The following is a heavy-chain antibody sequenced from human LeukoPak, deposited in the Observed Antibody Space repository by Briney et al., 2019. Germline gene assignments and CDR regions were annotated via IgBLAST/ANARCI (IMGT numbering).Heavy chain of an antibody. CDR1: GGSISSYY. J-gene: IGHJ5*02. CDR2: INYSGST. Sequence: SETLSLTCTVSGGSISSYYWGWIRQPPGKGLEWIGSINYSGSTYYNPSLKSRVTISVDTSKNQFSLKLSSVTAADTAVYYCASQKRFYWFDPWGQGTLVTVSS. D-gene: IGHD5-24*01. V-gene: IGHV4-39*01. CDR3: ASQKRFYWFDP.